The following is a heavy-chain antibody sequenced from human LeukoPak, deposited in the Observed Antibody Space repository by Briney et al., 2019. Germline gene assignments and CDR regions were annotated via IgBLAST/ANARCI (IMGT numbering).Heavy chain of an antibody. CDR2: IYYSGST. V-gene: IGHV4-39*01. CDR1: GSSISSSSYY. Sequence: SETLSLTCTVSGSSISSSSYYWGWIRQPPGKGLEWIGSIYYSGSTYYNPSLKSRVTISVDTSKNQFSLKLSSVTAADTAVYYCARQNWGYAVSGFDYWGQGTLVTVSS. J-gene: IGHJ4*02. CDR3: ARQNWGYAVSGFDY. D-gene: IGHD7-27*01.